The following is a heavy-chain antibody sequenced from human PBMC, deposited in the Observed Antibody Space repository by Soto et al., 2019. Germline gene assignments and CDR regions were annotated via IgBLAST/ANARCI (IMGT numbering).Heavy chain of an antibody. CDR1: GYTFTGYY. Sequence: QVQLVQSGAEVKKPGASVKVPCKASGYTFTGYYMHWVRQAPGQELEWMGWINPNSGGTNYAQKFQGWVTMTRDTSISTAYMEPSRLRSDDTAVYYCARGTVAAAGLFNLYYGMDVWGQGTTVTVSS. D-gene: IGHD6-13*01. J-gene: IGHJ6*02. CDR3: ARGTVAAAGLFNLYYGMDV. CDR2: INPNSGGT. V-gene: IGHV1-2*04.